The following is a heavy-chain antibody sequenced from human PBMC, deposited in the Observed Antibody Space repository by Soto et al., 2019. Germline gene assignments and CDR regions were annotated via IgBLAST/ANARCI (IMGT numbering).Heavy chain of an antibody. V-gene: IGHV4-30-4*01. CDR2: IYYSGST. Sequence: PSETLSLTCSVSGGSVSIGDYYWSCIRQPPGKGLGWIGYIYYSGSTYNNPSLKSRVIISVDTSKNQFSLKLTSVTAADTAVYFCAREPYYYDSSGYYRNWYFDLWGRGTLVTVSS. CDR3: AREPYYYDSSGYYRNWYFDL. CDR1: GGSVSIGDYY. D-gene: IGHD3-22*01. J-gene: IGHJ2*01.